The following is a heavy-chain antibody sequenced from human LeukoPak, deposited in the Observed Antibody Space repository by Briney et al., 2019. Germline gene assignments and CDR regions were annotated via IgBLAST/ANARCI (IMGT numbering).Heavy chain of an antibody. V-gene: IGHV3-15*05. CDR1: GFSVINAW. J-gene: IGHJ4*02. D-gene: IGHD3-3*01. Sequence: GGSLRLSCAASGFSVINAWMSWVRQAPGQGLEWVGRIKSRADGGTPGYAAPVEGRFSISRDDSENTLYLQMNSLQIDDTALYYCLIFPGRWGQGTLVTVSS. CDR3: LIFPGR. CDR2: IKSRADGGTP.